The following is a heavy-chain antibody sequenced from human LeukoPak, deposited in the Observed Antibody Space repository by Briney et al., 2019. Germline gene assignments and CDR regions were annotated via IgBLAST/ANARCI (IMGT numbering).Heavy chain of an antibody. V-gene: IGHV4-34*01. J-gene: IGHJ6*02. CDR1: GGSFSGYY. CDR2: INHSGST. Sequence: PSETPSLTCAVYGGSFSGYYWSWIRQPPGKGLEWIGEINHSGSTNYNPSLKSRVTISVDTSKNQFSLKLSSVTAADTAVYYCARGRSGYYGSGSYSRRAYYYGMDVWGQGTTVTVSS. D-gene: IGHD3-10*01. CDR3: ARGRSGYYGSGSYSRRAYYYGMDV.